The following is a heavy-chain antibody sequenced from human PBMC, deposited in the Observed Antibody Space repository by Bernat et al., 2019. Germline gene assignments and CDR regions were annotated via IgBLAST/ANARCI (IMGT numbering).Heavy chain of an antibody. V-gene: IGHV1-46*03. Sequence: QVQLVQSGAEVKKPGASVKVSCKASGYTFTSCYIHWVRQAPGQGLEWMGIINPSDGSTNYAQKFQGRVTMTRDTSTSTLYMEVSSLRSEDTAIYYCARQGPFGESDLHHWGQGTLVTVSS. CDR2: INPSDGST. D-gene: IGHD3-10*01. CDR1: GYTFTSCY. J-gene: IGHJ4*02. CDR3: ARQGPFGESDLHH.